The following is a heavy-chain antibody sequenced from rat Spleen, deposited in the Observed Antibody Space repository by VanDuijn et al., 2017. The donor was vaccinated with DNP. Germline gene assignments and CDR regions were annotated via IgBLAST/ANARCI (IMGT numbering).Heavy chain of an antibody. J-gene: IGHJ2*01. CDR2: INSDGGST. Sequence: EVQLVETGGGLVQPGRSLKLSCVASGFTFSSSWMFWIRQAPRKGLEWVASINSDGGSTFYPDSVKGRFTISRDNAENTVYLQMNSLRSEDTATYYCASWNPIASISTSNYWGQGVMVTVSP. V-gene: IGHV5-58*01. CDR3: ASWNPIASISTSNY. CDR1: GFTFSSSW. D-gene: IGHD1-2*01.